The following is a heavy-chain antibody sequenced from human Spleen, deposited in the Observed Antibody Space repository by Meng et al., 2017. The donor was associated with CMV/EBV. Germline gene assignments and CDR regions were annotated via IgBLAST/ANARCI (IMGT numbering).Heavy chain of an antibody. D-gene: IGHD2-2*01. CDR1: GFSFRSSN. V-gene: IGHV3-21*05. J-gene: IGHJ5*02. CDR3: TGGCSTATCNRRGFNWFDP. CDR2: ITDDSGGV. Sequence: GGSLRLSCAASGFSFRSSNMNWVRQAPGKGLEWVSYITDDSGGVYYADSVEGRFTISRDNTKNALYLHMNNLRPEDTAIYYRTGGCSTATCNRRGFNWFDPWGQGTLVTVSS.